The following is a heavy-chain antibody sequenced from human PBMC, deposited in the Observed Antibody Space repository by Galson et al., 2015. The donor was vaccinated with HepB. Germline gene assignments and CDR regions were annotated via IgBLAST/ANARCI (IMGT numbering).Heavy chain of an antibody. CDR1: GDSVSSNSAA. CDR2: TYYRSKWYN. Sequence: CAISGDSVSSNSAAWNWIRQSPSRGLEWLGRTYYRSKWYNDYAVSVKSRITINPDTSKNQFSLQLNSVTPEDTAVYYCARDYRSSTSCPMEEGDWFDPWGQGTLVTVSS. CDR3: ARDYRSSTSCPMEEGDWFDP. J-gene: IGHJ5*02. V-gene: IGHV6-1*01. D-gene: IGHD2-2*01.